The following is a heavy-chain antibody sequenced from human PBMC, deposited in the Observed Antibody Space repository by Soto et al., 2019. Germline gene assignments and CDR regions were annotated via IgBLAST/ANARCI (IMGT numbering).Heavy chain of an antibody. V-gene: IGHV1-46*01. J-gene: IGHJ6*02. Sequence: QVQLVQSGAEVKKPGASVNVSCKASGYTFTVYYLHWVRQAPGQGLEYMGIINPSGGSTSYAQQFQGRITMTRDTSASTVYMDMSSLRSEDTAVYYCARTGVSGTNHYYFGMDVWGQGTTVTVSS. CDR1: GYTFTVYY. CDR3: ARTGVSGTNHYYFGMDV. CDR2: INPSGGST. D-gene: IGHD1-20*01.